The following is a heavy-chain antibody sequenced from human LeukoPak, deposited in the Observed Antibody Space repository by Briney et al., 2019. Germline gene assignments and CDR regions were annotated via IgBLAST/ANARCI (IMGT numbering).Heavy chain of an antibody. CDR2: IYYSGST. J-gene: IGHJ4*02. CDR1: GGSISSYY. Sequence: SETLSPTCTVSGGSISSYYWSWIRQPPGKGLERIGYIYYSGSTNYNPSLKSRVTISVDTSKNQFSLKLSSVTAADTAVYYCARVDSSGWYGYWGQGTLVTVSS. D-gene: IGHD6-19*01. V-gene: IGHV4-59*01. CDR3: ARVDSSGWYGY.